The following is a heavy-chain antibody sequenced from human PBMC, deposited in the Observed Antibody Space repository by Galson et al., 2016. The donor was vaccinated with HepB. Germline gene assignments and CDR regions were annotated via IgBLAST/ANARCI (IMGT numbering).Heavy chain of an antibody. Sequence: SLRLSCAASGFAFSRNAIHWVRQAPGKGLEWVSYISSSSSTIYYADSVKGRFTISRDNAKNSLYLQMNSLRDEDTAVYYCARDRKGTTIYYYGMDVWGQGTTVTVSS. J-gene: IGHJ6*02. V-gene: IGHV3-48*02. CDR1: GFAFSRNA. CDR3: ARDRKGTTIYYYGMDV. D-gene: IGHD3-9*01. CDR2: ISSSSSTI.